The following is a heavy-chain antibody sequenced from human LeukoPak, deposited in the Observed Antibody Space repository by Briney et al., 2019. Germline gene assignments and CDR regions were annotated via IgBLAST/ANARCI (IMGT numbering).Heavy chain of an antibody. CDR2: MNPNSGNT. J-gene: IGHJ6*03. V-gene: IGHV1-8*01. Sequence: ASVKASCKASGYTFSSYDINWGRRSTGHGLGWMGWMNPNSGNTGYAQKFQGRVTMTRNTSISTAYMDLSSLRYKDTALYYCARVKYYYYMDVWGKGTTVTVSS. CDR3: ARVKYYYYMDV. CDR1: GYTFSSYD.